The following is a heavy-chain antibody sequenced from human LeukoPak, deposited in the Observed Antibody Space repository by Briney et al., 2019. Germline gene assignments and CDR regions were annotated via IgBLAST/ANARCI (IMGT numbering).Heavy chain of an antibody. CDR2: IIPIFGTA. D-gene: IGHD5-18*01. Sequence: SVKASCKVSGYTFTSYGIGWVRQAPGRGLEWMGGIIPIFGTANYAQKFQGRVTITADESTSTAYTELSSLRSEDTAVYYCARGVQLFDYWGQGTLVTVSS. CDR1: GYTFTSYG. V-gene: IGHV1-69*13. J-gene: IGHJ4*02. CDR3: ARGVQLFDY.